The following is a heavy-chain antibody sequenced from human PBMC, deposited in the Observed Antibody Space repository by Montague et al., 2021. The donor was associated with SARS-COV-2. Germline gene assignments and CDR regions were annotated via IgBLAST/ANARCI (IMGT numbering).Heavy chain of an antibody. CDR1: GGSISSGGYY. Sequence: TLSLTRTVSGGSISSGGYYWSWIRQHPGKGLEWIGCIYYSGSTYYNPSLKSRVTISVDTSKNQFSLKLSSVTAADTAVYYCARAPTIFGVVISAFDIWGQGTMVTVSS. CDR3: ARAPTIFGVVISAFDI. V-gene: IGHV4-31*03. J-gene: IGHJ3*02. CDR2: IYYSGST. D-gene: IGHD3-3*01.